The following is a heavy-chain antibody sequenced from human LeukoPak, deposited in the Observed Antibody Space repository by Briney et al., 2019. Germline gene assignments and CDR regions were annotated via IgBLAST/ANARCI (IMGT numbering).Heavy chain of an antibody. J-gene: IGHJ4*02. CDR1: GFTFGGYG. CDR2: IAYDGSRA. CDR3: TRYNNHQFDY. V-gene: IGHV3-33*01. D-gene: IGHD1-14*01. Sequence: GGSLRLSCAGSGFTFGGYGMHWFRQTPGKGLEWVAVIAYDGSRAFYADSVKGRFTISRDNSKNTMSVQMDDLRAEDTAVYYCTRYNNHQFDYWGQGTLVNVSS.